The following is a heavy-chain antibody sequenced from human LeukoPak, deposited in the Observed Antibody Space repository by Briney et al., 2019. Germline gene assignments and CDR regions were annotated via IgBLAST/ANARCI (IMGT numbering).Heavy chain of an antibody. CDR3: ARGPPGYSSEGPYYYYYMDV. CDR2: ISYDGSNK. V-gene: IGHV3-30*03. D-gene: IGHD6-19*01. CDR1: GFTFSSYG. J-gene: IGHJ6*03. Sequence: GRSLRLSCAASGFTFSSYGMHWVRQAPGKGLEWVAVISYDGSNKYYADSVKGRFTISRDNSKNTLYLQMNSLRAEDTAVYYCARGPPGYSSEGPYYYYYMDVWGKGTTVTVSS.